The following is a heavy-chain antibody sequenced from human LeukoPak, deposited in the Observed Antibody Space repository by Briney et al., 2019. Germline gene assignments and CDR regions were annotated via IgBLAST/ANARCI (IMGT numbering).Heavy chain of an antibody. J-gene: IGHJ6*03. CDR1: GGSISSYY. Sequence: PSETLSLTCTVSGGSISSYYWSWIRQPPGKGLEWIGYIYYSGSTNYNPSLKSRDTISVDTSKNQFSLKLSSVTAADTAVYYCARVPRITGTRYYMDVWGKGTTVTVSS. D-gene: IGHD1-20*01. CDR3: ARVPRITGTRYYMDV. CDR2: IYYSGST. V-gene: IGHV4-59*01.